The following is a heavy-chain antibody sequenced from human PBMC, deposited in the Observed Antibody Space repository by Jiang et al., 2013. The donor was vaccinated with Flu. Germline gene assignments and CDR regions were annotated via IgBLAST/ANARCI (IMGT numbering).Heavy chain of an antibody. Sequence: LLKPSETLSLTCTVSGGSISSYYWSWIRQPPGKGLEWIGYISYSGSPNYNPSLKSRVTISLDTSKNQFSLNLSSVTAADTAVYYCARDSAINWFDPWGQGTLVTVSS. J-gene: IGHJ5*02. CDR1: GGSISSYY. CDR2: ISYSGSP. V-gene: IGHV4-59*01. CDR3: ARDSAINWFDP.